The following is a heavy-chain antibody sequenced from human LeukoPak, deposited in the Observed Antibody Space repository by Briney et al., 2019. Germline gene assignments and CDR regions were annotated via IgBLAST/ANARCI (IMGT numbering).Heavy chain of an antibody. D-gene: IGHD3-16*02. CDR2: INHSGST. V-gene: IGHV4-34*01. J-gene: IGHJ4*02. CDR3: AGYLGELSYSFDY. Sequence: SETLSLTCAVYGGSFSGYYWSWIRQPPGKGLEWIGEINHSGSTNYNPSLKSRVTTSVATSKNQFSLKLSSVTAADTAVYYCAGYLGELSYSFDYWGQGTLVTVSS. CDR1: GGSFSGYY.